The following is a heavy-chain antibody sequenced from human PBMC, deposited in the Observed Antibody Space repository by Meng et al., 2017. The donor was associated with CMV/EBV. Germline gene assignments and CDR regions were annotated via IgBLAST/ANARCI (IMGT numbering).Heavy chain of an antibody. CDR2: ISPNNGGT. CDR1: GYTFTDYK. Sequence: ASVKVSCKASGYTFTDYKMHWVRQAPGQGLEWMGWISPNNGGTKYAQKFQGRVTMTRDTSISTAYMELSRLRSDDTAVYYCARGGERDSSGYRYGMDVWGQGTTVTVSS. CDR3: ARGGERDSSGYRYGMDV. V-gene: IGHV1-2*02. J-gene: IGHJ6*02. D-gene: IGHD3-22*01.